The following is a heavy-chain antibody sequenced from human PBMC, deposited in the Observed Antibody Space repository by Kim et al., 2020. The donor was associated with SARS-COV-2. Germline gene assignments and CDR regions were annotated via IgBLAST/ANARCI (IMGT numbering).Heavy chain of an antibody. J-gene: IGHJ6*02. V-gene: IGHV3-48*04. CDR1: GFTFSSYS. CDR3: ARGYGSGSPYYYYGMDV. D-gene: IGHD3-10*01. CDR2: ISSSSSTI. Sequence: GGSLRLSCAASGFTFSSYSMNWARQAPGKGLEWVSYISSSSSTIYYADSVKGLFTISRDNAKKSLYLQMNSLTAEDTAVYYCARGYGSGSPYYYYGMDVWGQGTTVTVSS.